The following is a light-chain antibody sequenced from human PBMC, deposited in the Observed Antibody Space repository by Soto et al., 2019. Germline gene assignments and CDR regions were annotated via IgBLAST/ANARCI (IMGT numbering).Light chain of an antibody. V-gene: IGLV2-14*01. Sequence: QSALTQPASVSGSPGQSITISCTGTSSDVGGYNYVSWYQHHPGKAPKLMIYEVSNRPSGVSNRFPGSKSGNTASLTISGLQAEDEADYYCNSYTSSTTLVFGGGTKLTVL. CDR1: SSDVGGYNY. CDR2: EVS. J-gene: IGLJ2*01. CDR3: NSYTSSTTLV.